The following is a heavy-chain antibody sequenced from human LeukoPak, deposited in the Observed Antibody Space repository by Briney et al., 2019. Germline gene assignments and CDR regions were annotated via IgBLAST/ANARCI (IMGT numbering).Heavy chain of an antibody. CDR3: ARDGFAPTGYGYLFDN. CDR1: GGSISSYY. V-gene: IGHV4-59*01. J-gene: IGHJ4*02. D-gene: IGHD5-18*01. Sequence: SETLSLTCTVSGGSISSYYWSWIRQPPGKGLEWIGYIYYSGSTNYNPSLKSRVTISVDTSKNQFSLKLSSVTAADTAVYYCARDGFAPTGYGYLFDNWGQGTLVIVSS. CDR2: IYYSGST.